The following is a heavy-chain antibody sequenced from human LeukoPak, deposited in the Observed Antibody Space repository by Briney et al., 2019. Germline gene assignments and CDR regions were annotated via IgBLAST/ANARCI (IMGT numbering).Heavy chain of an antibody. J-gene: IGHJ4*02. CDR3: ARDTSIGSADYYFDS. CDR2: IKQDGSEK. D-gene: IGHD6-13*01. V-gene: IGHV3-7*01. Sequence: GGSLRLSCAASKFTFSRYWMSWVRQAPRKGLEWVANIKQDGSEKYYVDSVKGRFTISRDNAKNSLYLQMNSLRTEDTAVYYCARDTSIGSADYYFDSWGQGTLVTVSS. CDR1: KFTFSRYW.